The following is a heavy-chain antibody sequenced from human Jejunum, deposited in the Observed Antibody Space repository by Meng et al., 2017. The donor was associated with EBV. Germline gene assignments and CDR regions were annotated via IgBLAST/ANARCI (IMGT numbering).Heavy chain of an antibody. D-gene: IGHD3-10*01. V-gene: IGHV3-74*01. Sequence: QRVASGGGPVQPGESLRLFCAASGFTLSTYWMHWVRQAPGKGLVWVSRISSDGRSITYADSVKGRFTISRDNAKNTLYLQMNSLRVEDTAVYYCATGQGDSRYYFDSWSQGTLVIVSS. J-gene: IGHJ4*02. CDR3: ATGQGDSRYYFDS. CDR2: ISSDGRSI. CDR1: GFTLSTYW.